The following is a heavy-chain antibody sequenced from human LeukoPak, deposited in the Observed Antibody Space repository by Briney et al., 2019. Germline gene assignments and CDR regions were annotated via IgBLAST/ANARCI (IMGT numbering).Heavy chain of an antibody. J-gene: IGHJ4*02. CDR2: IDTAGAT. Sequence: GGSLRLSCAASGFTFSAFDMHWVRQVTGKRLEWVSGIDTAGATYYPGSVKGRFTISRENAKNSLYLHMNGLRAGDTAVYFCARWMGATTQALFDSWGQGALVAVSS. V-gene: IGHV3-13*01. CDR3: ARWMGATTQALFDS. D-gene: IGHD1-26*01. CDR1: GFTFSAFD.